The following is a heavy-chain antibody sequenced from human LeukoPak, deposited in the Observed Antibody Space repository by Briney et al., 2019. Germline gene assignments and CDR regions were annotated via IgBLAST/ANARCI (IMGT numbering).Heavy chain of an antibody. D-gene: IGHD5-12*01. CDR3: ARLGNGYDLDY. CDR1: GGSISSYY. CDR2: IYYSGST. Sequence: IPSETLSLTCTVSGGSISSYYWSWIRQPPGKGLEWIGYIYYSGSTNYNPSLKSRVTISVDTSKNQFSLKLSSVTAADTAVYYCARLGNGYDLDYWGQGTLVTVSS. V-gene: IGHV4-59*08. J-gene: IGHJ4*02.